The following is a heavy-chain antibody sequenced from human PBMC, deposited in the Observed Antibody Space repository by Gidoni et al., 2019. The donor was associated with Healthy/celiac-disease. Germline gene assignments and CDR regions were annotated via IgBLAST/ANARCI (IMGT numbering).Heavy chain of an antibody. V-gene: IGHV4-34*01. D-gene: IGHD6-19*01. Sequence: QVQLQQWGAGLLKPSETLSLTCAVYGGSFSGYYWSWIRQPPGKGLEWIGEINHSGSTNYNPSLKSRVTISVDTSKNQFSLKLSSVTAADTAVYYCARVSQWLILGGYYYGMDVWGQGTTVTVSS. CDR2: INHSGST. CDR1: GGSFSGYY. CDR3: ARVSQWLILGGYYYGMDV. J-gene: IGHJ6*02.